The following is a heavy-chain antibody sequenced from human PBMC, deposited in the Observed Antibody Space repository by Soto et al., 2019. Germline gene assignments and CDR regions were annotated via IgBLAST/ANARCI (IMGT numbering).Heavy chain of an antibody. CDR2: ISGSGGST. Sequence: EVQLLESGGGLVQHGGSLRLSCAASGFTFSSYAMSWVRQAPGKGLVWVSAISGSGGSTYYADSVKGRFTISRDNSKNTLYLQMNSLRAEDTAVYYCAPHLWFGELYYWGQGTLVTVSS. CDR3: APHLWFGELYY. J-gene: IGHJ4*02. V-gene: IGHV3-23*01. D-gene: IGHD3-10*01. CDR1: GFTFSSYA.